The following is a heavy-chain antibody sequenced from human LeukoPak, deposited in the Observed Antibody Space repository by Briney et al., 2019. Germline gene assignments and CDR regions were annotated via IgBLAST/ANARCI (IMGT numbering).Heavy chain of an antibody. Sequence: PSETLSLTCTVSGGSISSGSYYWSWIRQPAGKGLEWIGRIYTSGSTNYNPSLKSRVTISVDTSKNQFSLKLSSVTAADTAVYYCAREFYGDHGVDVWGKGTTVTISS. D-gene: IGHD4-17*01. CDR2: IYTSGST. CDR3: AREFYGDHGVDV. CDR1: GGSISSGSYY. V-gene: IGHV4-61*02. J-gene: IGHJ6*04.